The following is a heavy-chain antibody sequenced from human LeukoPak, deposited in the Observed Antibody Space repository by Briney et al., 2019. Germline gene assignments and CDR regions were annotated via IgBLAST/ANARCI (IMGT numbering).Heavy chain of an antibody. CDR3: ARGRYESTRLSADYYYYMDV. CDR1: GGSITGYY. V-gene: IGHV4-4*07. J-gene: IGHJ6*03. CDR2: IYTSGST. Sequence: AETLSLTCTVSGGSITGYYWSWIRQPAGKGLEWIGRIYTSGSTIYNPSLKSRVTMSVDTSKNQFSLRLSSVTAADTAVYYCARGRYESTRLSADYYYYMDVWGKGTTGTVSS. D-gene: IGHD1-14*01.